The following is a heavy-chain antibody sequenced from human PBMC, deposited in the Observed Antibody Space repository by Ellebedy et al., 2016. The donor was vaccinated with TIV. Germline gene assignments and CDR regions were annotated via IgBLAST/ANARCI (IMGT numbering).Heavy chain of an antibody. D-gene: IGHD3-16*02. CDR2: ISSNGGST. V-gene: IGHV3-64*01. CDR3: ASEYVWGSYRLDY. Sequence: GESLKISCAASGFTFSSYAMHWVRQAPGKGLEYVSAISSNGGSTYYANSVKGRFTISRDNSKNTLYLQMNSLRAEDTAVYYCASEYVWGSYRLDYWGQGTLVTASS. CDR1: GFTFSSYA. J-gene: IGHJ4*02.